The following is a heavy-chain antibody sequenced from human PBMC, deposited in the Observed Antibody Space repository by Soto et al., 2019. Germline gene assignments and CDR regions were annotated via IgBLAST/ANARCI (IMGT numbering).Heavy chain of an antibody. CDR2: ISYDGSNK. J-gene: IGHJ6*02. V-gene: IGHV3-30*18. CDR1: GFTFSSYG. Sequence: QVQLVESGGGVVQPGRSLRLSCAASGFTFSSYGMHWVRQAPGKGLEWVAVISYDGSNKYYADSVKGRFTISRDNSKNXXYLQMNSLGAEDTAVYYCAKDRAYRVNYYYYGMDVWGQGTTVTVSS. D-gene: IGHD3-10*01. CDR3: AKDRAYRVNYYYYGMDV.